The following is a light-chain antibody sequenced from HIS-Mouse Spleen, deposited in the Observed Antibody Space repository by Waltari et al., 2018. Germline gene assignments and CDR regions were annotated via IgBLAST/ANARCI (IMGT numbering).Light chain of an antibody. Sequence: QSALTQPPSASVSPGQSVTISCTGTSSDVGGYNYVSWYQQHPGKAPKVMIYEVSTRPSGVPDRFSGSKSGNTASLNVFGLQAEDEADYYCSSYAGSNNLGVFGGGTKLTVL. V-gene: IGLV2-8*01. CDR3: SSYAGSNNLGV. CDR1: SSDVGGYNY. CDR2: EVS. J-gene: IGLJ2*01.